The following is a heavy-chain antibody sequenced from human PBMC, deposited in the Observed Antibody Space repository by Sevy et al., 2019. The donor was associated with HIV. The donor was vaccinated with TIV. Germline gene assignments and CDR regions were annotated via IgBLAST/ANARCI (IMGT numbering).Heavy chain of an antibody. J-gene: IGHJ6*03. D-gene: IGHD3-10*01. CDR1: GGSISSDTYY. CDR3: AREKARGASGSYYSHYYYYMDV. Sequence: SETLSLTCTVSGGSISSDTYYWSWIRQPAGKGLEWIGRIFSSVSTNYNPSLKSRFTISVDTSKNQFSLKLSSVTAADTAVYYCAREKARGASGSYYSHYYYYMDVWGKGTTVTVSS. CDR2: IFSSVST. V-gene: IGHV4-61*02.